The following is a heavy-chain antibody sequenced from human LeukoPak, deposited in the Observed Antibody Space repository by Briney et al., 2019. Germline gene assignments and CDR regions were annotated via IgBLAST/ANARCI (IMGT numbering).Heavy chain of an antibody. J-gene: IGHJ4*02. CDR3: SRDSYDYVWGSYPLDY. Sequence: SETLSLTCAVSGGSFSGYYWSWVRQPAGKGLEWIGLINTSGSTNYNSSLKIPVTMSVDTSKNQFSLKLSSVTAADTAVYYCSRDSYDYVWGSYPLDYLGQGTLVTGSS. CDR1: GGSFSGYY. CDR2: INTSGST. D-gene: IGHD3-16*01. V-gene: IGHV4-4*07.